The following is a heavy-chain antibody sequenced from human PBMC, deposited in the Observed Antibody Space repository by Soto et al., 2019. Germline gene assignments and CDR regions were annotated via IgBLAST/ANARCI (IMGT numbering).Heavy chain of an antibody. CDR3: ARATDQYSYGQFDY. CDR1: GFTFSSYD. V-gene: IGHV3-13*01. J-gene: IGHJ4*02. CDR2: IGTAGDT. D-gene: IGHD5-18*01. Sequence: GGSLRLSCAASGFTFSSYDMHWVRQATGKGLEWVSAIGTAGDTYYPGSVKGRFTISRENAKNSLYLQMNSLRAEDTAVYYCARATDQYSYGQFDYWGQGTLVTVSS.